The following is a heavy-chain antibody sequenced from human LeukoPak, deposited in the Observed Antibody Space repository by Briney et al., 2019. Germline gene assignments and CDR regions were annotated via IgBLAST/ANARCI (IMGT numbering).Heavy chain of an antibody. D-gene: IGHD5-18*01. Sequence: GASVKVSCKXSGYTFTSYGISWVRQAPGQGLEWMGWMNPNSGNTGYAQKFQGRVTITRNTSISTAYMELSSLRSEDTAVYYCARENPYSYGLGGTVDYWGQGTLVTVSS. J-gene: IGHJ4*02. CDR3: ARENPYSYGLGGTVDY. V-gene: IGHV1-8*03. CDR1: GYTFTSYG. CDR2: MNPNSGNT.